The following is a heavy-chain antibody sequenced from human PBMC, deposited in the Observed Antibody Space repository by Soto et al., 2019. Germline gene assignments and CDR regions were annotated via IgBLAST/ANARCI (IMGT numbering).Heavy chain of an antibody. D-gene: IGHD3-9*01. CDR2: ISSSSSYI. CDR3: AKSGEGRVLRYFDWPRAWFDP. CDR1: GFTFSSYS. J-gene: IGHJ5*02. Sequence: GGSLRLSCAASGFTFSSYSMNWVRQAPGKGLEWVSSISSSSSYIYYADSVKGRFTISRDNAKNSLYLQMNSLRAEDTAVYYCAKSGEGRVLRYFDWPRAWFDPWGQGTLVTVSS. V-gene: IGHV3-21*01.